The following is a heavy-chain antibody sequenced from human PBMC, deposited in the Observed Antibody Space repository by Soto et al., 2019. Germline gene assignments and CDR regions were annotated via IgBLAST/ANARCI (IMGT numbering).Heavy chain of an antibody. Sequence: GGSLRLSCAASGFTFSSYSMNWVRQAPGKGLEWVSSISSSSSYIYYADSVKGRFTISRDNAKNSLYLQMNSLRAEDTAVYYCARDWQLPDYFDYWGQGTLVTVS. CDR2: ISSSSSYI. D-gene: IGHD6-6*01. J-gene: IGHJ4*02. CDR3: ARDWQLPDYFDY. CDR1: GFTFSSYS. V-gene: IGHV3-21*01.